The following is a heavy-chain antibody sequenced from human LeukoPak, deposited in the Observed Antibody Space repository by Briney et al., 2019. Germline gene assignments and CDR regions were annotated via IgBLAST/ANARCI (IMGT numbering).Heavy chain of an antibody. V-gene: IGHV3-23*01. CDR3: AKDLGTVPDYMDV. Sequence: SGGSLRLSCAASGFTFSSYAMNWVRQAPGKGLEWVSAISGSGGSTYYADSVKGRFTISRDNSKNTLYLQMNSLRAEDTAVYYCAKDLGTVPDYMDVWGKGTTVTISS. D-gene: IGHD4-17*01. CDR2: ISGSGGST. J-gene: IGHJ6*03. CDR1: GFTFSSYA.